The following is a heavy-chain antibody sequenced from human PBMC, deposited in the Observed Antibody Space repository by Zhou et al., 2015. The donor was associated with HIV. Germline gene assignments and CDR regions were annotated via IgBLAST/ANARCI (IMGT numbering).Heavy chain of an antibody. Sequence: QVQLVQSGAEVKKPGASVKVSCKASGYTFTSYYMHWVRQAPGQGLEWMGIINPSGGSTSYAQKFQGRVTMTRDTSTSTVYMELSSLRSEDTAVYYCARDKWELLLRWSAFDIWGQGDNGHRLF. CDR3: ARDKWELLLRWSAFDI. CDR1: GYTFTSYY. J-gene: IGHJ3*02. CDR2: INPSGGST. D-gene: IGHD1-26*01. V-gene: IGHV1-46*01.